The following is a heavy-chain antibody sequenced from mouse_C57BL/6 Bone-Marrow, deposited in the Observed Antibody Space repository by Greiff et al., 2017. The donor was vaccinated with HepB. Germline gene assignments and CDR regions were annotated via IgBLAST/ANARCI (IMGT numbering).Heavy chain of an antibody. J-gene: IGHJ4*01. CDR3: ARKVGGPMDY. CDR1: GYTFTSYG. V-gene: IGHV1-81*01. D-gene: IGHD1-1*01. Sequence: VNLVESGAELARPGASVKLSCKASGYTFTSYGISWVKQRTGQGLEWIGEIYPRSGNTYYNEKFKGKATLTADKSSSTAYMELRSLTSEDSAVYFCARKVGGPMDYWGQGTSVTVSS. CDR2: IYPRSGNT.